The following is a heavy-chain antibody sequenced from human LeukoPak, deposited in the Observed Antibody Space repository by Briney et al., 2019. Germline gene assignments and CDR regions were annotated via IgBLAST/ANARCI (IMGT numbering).Heavy chain of an antibody. CDR3: ARDWVYCSGTSCYDAFDI. J-gene: IGHJ3*02. CDR2: ITQGGSEK. D-gene: IGHD2-2*01. Sequence: GGSLRLSCAASGFTFNNYWMNWVRQAPGKGLEWVANITQGGSEKYYVDSVKGRFTISRDNAQNSLYLQMNSLRAEDTAVYYCARDWVYCSGTSCYDAFDIWGQGTMVTVSS. V-gene: IGHV3-7*01. CDR1: GFTFNNYW.